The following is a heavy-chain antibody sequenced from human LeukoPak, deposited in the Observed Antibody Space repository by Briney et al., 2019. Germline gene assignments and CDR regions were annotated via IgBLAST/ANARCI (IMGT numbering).Heavy chain of an antibody. CDR1: GYTFTDYY. V-gene: IGHV1-2*06. CDR2: INPNSGDT. J-gene: IGHJ4*02. Sequence: ASVKVSCKASGYTFTDYYMHWVRQAPGQGLEWMGRINPNSGDTNSAQKFQGRVTMTRDTSISTAYMELSRLRSDDTAVYYCARSMSYYYDSSGYYLKYDYWGQGTLVIVSA. CDR3: ARSMSYYYDSSGYYLKYDY. D-gene: IGHD3-22*01.